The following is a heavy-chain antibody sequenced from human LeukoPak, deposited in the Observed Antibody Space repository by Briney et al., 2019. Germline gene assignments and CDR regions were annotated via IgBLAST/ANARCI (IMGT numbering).Heavy chain of an antibody. D-gene: IGHD1-26*01. CDR2: IYHSGST. CDR1: GGSIGSSNW. V-gene: IGHV4-4*02. CDR3: ARRVFNRIVGATRREGKLSNAFDI. J-gene: IGHJ3*02. Sequence: SETLSLTCAVSGGSIGSSNWWSWVHQPPGKGLEWIGEIYHSGSTNYNPSLKSRVTISVDKSKNQFSLELSSVTAADTAVYYCARRVFNRIVGATRREGKLSNAFDIWGQGTMVTVSS.